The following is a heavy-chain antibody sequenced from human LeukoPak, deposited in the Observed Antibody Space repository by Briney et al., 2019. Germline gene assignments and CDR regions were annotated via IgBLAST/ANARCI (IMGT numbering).Heavy chain of an antibody. CDR2: IYYSGST. J-gene: IGHJ5*02. CDR1: GGSISSSSYY. Sequence: NPSETLSLTCTVSGGSISSSSYYWGWIRQPPGKGLEWIGSIYYSGSTYYNPSLKSRVTISVDTSKNQFSLELSSVTAADTAVYYCARYRKNWNFRFDPWGQGTLVTVSS. D-gene: IGHD1-7*01. V-gene: IGHV4-39*01. CDR3: ARYRKNWNFRFDP.